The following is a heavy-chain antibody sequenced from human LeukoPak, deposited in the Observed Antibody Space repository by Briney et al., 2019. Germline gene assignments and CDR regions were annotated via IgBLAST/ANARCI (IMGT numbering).Heavy chain of an antibody. CDR2: INPSGGST. Sequence: ASVKVSCKASGYTFTTYYMHWVRQAPGQGLEWMGIINPSGGSTSYAQKFQGRVTMTRDTSTSTVYMELSSLRSEDTAVYYCARDLVGATIDYWGQGTLVTVSS. J-gene: IGHJ4*02. CDR1: GYTFTTYY. CDR3: ARDLVGATIDY. V-gene: IGHV1-46*01. D-gene: IGHD1-26*01.